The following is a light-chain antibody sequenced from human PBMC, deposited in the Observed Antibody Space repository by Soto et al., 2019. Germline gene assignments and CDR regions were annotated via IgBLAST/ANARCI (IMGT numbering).Light chain of an antibody. CDR2: DAS. Sequence: EIVLTQSPGTLSLSPGERATLSCRASQSVTSSYLAWYQPRRGQAPRLLIYDASSRATGIPDRFSGSGSGTDFTLTISRLEPEDFAVYYCQQYGSSPRTFGQGTKLEIK. CDR1: QSVTSSY. CDR3: QQYGSSPRT. J-gene: IGKJ2*01. V-gene: IGKV3-20*01.